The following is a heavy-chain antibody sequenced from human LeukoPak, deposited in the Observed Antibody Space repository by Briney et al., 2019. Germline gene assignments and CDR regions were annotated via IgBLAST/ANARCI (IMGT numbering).Heavy chain of an antibody. Sequence: PGGSLRLSCAASGFTFSSYAMHWVRQAPGKGLEWVAVISYDGSNKYYADSVKGRFTISRDNSKNTLYPQMNSLRAEDTAVYYCARDMADYTFDYWGQGTLVTVSS. D-gene: IGHD5-12*01. V-gene: IGHV3-30*04. J-gene: IGHJ4*02. CDR3: ARDMADYTFDY. CDR1: GFTFSSYA. CDR2: ISYDGSNK.